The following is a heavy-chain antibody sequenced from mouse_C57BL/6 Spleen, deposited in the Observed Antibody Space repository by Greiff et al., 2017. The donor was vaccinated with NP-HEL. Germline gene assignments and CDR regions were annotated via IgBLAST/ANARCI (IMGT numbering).Heavy chain of an antibody. CDR3: ARRDYDYDDVDY. D-gene: IGHD2-4*01. CDR1: GFTFSDYG. V-gene: IGHV5-17*01. Sequence: EVQRVESGGGLVKPGGSLKLSCAASGFTFSDYGMHWVRQAPEKGLEWVAYISSGSSTIYYADTVKGRFTISRDNAKNTLFLQRTSLRAEDTARYYCARRDYDYDDVDYWGQGTTLTVSS. J-gene: IGHJ2*01. CDR2: ISSGSSTI.